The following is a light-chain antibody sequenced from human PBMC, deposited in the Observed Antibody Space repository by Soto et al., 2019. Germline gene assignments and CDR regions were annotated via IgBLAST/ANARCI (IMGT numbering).Light chain of an antibody. J-gene: IGKJ1*01. V-gene: IGKV1-5*01. CDR3: QHNSTVWA. Sequence: DIQMTQSPSTLSASVGDRVTITCRASQSISDRFVWYQRKPGKAPKLLIFDASSLESGVPSRFSGSGSGTEFTLTISSLQPDDFASYECQHNSTVWAFGQGTKVEI. CDR1: QSISDR. CDR2: DAS.